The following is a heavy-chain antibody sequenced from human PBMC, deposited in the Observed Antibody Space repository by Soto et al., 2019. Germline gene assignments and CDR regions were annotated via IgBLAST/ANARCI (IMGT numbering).Heavy chain of an antibody. CDR2: MYLSGST. J-gene: IGHJ4*02. Sequence: SETLSLTCTVSGGSISSYYWIWVRQPPGKGLEWIAYMYLSGSTNYNPSLKSRVTISVDTSKNQFSLKLSSVTAADTAVYYCARGSGWYFHWGQGTLVTAPQ. V-gene: IGHV4-59*01. CDR1: GGSISSYY. D-gene: IGHD6-19*01. CDR3: ARGSGWYFH.